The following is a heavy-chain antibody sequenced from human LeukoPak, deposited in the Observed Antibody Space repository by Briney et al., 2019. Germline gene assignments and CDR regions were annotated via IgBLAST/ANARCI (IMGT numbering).Heavy chain of an antibody. CDR3: AREKPYGSAPALDY. CDR1: GFTFSSYS. V-gene: IGHV3-48*01. CDR2: ISSSSSTI. Sequence: GGSLRLSCAASGFTFSSYSMNWVRQAPGKGLEWVSYISSSSSTIYYADSVKGRFTISRDNAKNSLYLQMNSLRAEDTAVYYCAREKPYGSAPALDYWGQGTLVTVSS. D-gene: IGHD3-10*01. J-gene: IGHJ4*02.